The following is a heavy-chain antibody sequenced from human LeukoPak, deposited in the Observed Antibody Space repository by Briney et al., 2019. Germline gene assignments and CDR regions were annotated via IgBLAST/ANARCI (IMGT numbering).Heavy chain of an antibody. V-gene: IGHV3-49*04. J-gene: IGHJ4*02. CDR3: TREGYFDY. CDR1: GFTFGDYA. CDR2: IRSKAYGGTT. Sequence: GGSLRLSCTASGFTFGDYAMSWVRQAPGKGVEWVGFIRSKAYGGTTEYAASVKGRFTISRDDSKSIAYLQMNSLKTEDTAVYYCTREGYFDYWGQGTLVTVSS.